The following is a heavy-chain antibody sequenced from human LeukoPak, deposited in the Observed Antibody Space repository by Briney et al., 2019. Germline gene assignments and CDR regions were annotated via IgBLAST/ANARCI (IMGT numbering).Heavy chain of an antibody. CDR3: ARDDQGSSWYLGHSDAFDI. Sequence: PGGSLRLSCAASGVTFSSYSMNWVRQAPGKGLEWVSSVSSGSSYTYYGDSVKGRVTISRDNTKKSLYLQMNSLRAEDTAVYYCARDDQGSSWYLGHSDAFDIWGQGTMVTVSS. CDR1: GVTFSSYS. CDR2: VSSGSSYT. D-gene: IGHD6-13*01. J-gene: IGHJ3*02. V-gene: IGHV3-21*01.